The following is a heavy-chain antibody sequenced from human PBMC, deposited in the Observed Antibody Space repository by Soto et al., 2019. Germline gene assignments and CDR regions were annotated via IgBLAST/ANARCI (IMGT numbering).Heavy chain of an antibody. J-gene: IGHJ5*02. CDR1: AYTFISYG. CDR2: ISAYNGNT. D-gene: IGHD1-26*01. Sequence: ASLKGSCKESAYTFISYGVSWVRRAPGQGLEWMGWISAYNGNTNYAQKLQGRVTMTTDTSTSTAYMELRSLRSDDTAVYYCARDRSGSLNGFDPWGQGTLVTVSS. V-gene: IGHV1-18*01. CDR3: ARDRSGSLNGFDP.